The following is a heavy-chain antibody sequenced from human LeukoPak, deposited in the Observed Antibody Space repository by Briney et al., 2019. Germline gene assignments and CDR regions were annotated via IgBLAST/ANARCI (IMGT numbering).Heavy chain of an antibody. D-gene: IGHD3-16*01. J-gene: IGHJ4*02. CDR3: TTGIDYGGGY. CDR2: IKNKDEGEKT. V-gene: IGHV3-15*07. Sequence: GALRLSCSGPGFRFPKVWVNWVRPAPREGLGWVGRIKNKDEGEKTDYAAPVKGRFTISRDDSKATLFLQMNSLKMEDTAIYYCTTGIDYGGGYWGQGTLVSVSS. CDR1: GFRFPKVW.